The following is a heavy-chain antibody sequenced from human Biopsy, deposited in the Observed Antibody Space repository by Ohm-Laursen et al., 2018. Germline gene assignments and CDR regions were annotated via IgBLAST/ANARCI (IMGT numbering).Heavy chain of an antibody. J-gene: IGHJ6*02. V-gene: IGHV4-59*02. CDR3: ARDSGILNYGNFKYYHYYGMDV. Sequence: TLSLTCSVSGDSVTKYYWSWIRQPPGKGLEWIGHIYYSVMTNYDPSLQSRVSISVDTSRNQVSLTLSSVTAADTAVYYCARDSGILNYGNFKYYHYYGMDVWGQGTKVTVSS. CDR2: IYYSVMT. D-gene: IGHD4-11*01. CDR1: GDSVTKYY.